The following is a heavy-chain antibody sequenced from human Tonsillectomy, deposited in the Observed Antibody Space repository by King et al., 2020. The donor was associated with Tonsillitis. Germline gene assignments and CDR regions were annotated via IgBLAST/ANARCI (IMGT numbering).Heavy chain of an antibody. CDR3: AGASDSGGNADYGFDV. CDR2: ILHSGSS. J-gene: IGHJ6*02. D-gene: IGHD4-23*01. Sequence: QLQESDSRLVKPSQTLSLTCAVSGGSLSSGGYSWSWIRQPPGKGLEWIGYILHSGSSYSNPSLKSRVTISVDRSKNQFSLKLSSVTAADTAVYYCAGASDSGGNADYGFDVWGQGTTVTVSS. CDR1: GGSLSSGGYS. V-gene: IGHV4-30-2*01.